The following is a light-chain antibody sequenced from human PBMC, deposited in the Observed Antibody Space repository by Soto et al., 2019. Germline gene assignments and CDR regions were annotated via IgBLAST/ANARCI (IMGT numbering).Light chain of an antibody. J-gene: IGKJ2*01. CDR3: QQYFSTPRT. CDR2: WAS. Sequence: DIVMTQSPDFLAVSLGERATIKCRSSQSVLHRSNGNSYVAWYQQKPGQPPKLLISWASTRESGVPDRFSGSGSGTEFTLTISSLQAEDVAIYYCQQYFSTPRTFGQGTRLEIK. V-gene: IGKV4-1*01. CDR1: QSVLHRSNGNSY.